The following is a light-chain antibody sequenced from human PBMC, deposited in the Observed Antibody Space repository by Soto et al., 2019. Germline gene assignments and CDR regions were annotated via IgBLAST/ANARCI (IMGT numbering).Light chain of an antibody. V-gene: IGLV1-47*02. CDR2: SNN. J-gene: IGLJ2*01. Sequence: QSVLTQPASVSGSPGQSITISCTGTSSDIGHYDYVSWYQQHPGKAPKLLIYSNNQRPSGVPDRVSGSKSDTSASLAISGLRSEDEADYYCAAWDDNLSGVVFGGGTKLTVL. CDR1: SSDIGHYDY. CDR3: AAWDDNLSGVV.